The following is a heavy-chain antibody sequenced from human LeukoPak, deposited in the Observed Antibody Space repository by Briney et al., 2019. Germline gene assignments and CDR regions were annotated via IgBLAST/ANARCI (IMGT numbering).Heavy chain of an antibody. Sequence: GGTLRLSCAASGFTFSSYGMIWVRQAPGKALEWVANIKQDGSEKFYVDSVKGRFTISRDNAKNSLYLQMNSLRPEDTAVYYCARDRIYSSSWPIKYYYYMDVWGKGTTATVSS. D-gene: IGHD6-13*01. CDR3: ARDRIYSSSWPIKYYYYMDV. J-gene: IGHJ6*03. CDR2: IKQDGSEK. CDR1: GFTFSSYG. V-gene: IGHV3-7*01.